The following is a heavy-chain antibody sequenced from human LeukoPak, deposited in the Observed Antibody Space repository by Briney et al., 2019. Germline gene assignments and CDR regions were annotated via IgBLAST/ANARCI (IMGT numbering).Heavy chain of an antibody. J-gene: IGHJ6*02. D-gene: IGHD3-3*01. V-gene: IGHV4-59*01. CDR3: ARDGGVVIGNYYYYYGMDV. Sequence: SETLSLTRTVSGGSISSYYWSWIRQPPGKGLEWIGYIYYSGSTNYNPSLKSRVTISVDTSKNQFSLKLSSVTAADTAVYYCARDGGVVIGNYYYYYGMDVWGQGTTVTVSS. CDR1: GGSISSYY. CDR2: IYYSGST.